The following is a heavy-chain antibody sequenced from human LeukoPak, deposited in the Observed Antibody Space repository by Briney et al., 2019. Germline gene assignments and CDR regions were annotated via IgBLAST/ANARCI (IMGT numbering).Heavy chain of an antibody. V-gene: IGHV1-8*01. Sequence: ASVTVSCKASGYTFTSYDINWVRQATGQGLEWMGWMNPNSGNTGYAQKFQGRVTMTRNTSISTAYMELSSLRSEDTAVYYCARQVPGNYYYYGMDVWGQGTTVTVSS. J-gene: IGHJ6*02. CDR3: ARQVPGNYYYYGMDV. CDR2: MNPNSGNT. CDR1: GYTFTSYD.